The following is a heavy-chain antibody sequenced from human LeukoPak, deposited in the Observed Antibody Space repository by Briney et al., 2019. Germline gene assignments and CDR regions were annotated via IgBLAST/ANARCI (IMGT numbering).Heavy chain of an antibody. D-gene: IGHD2-2*02. CDR3: TRTGGPTAIHPHT. J-gene: IGHJ5*02. CDR1: GFTFSSYA. Sequence: PGGSLRLSCAASGFTFSSYAMSWVRQAPGKGLEWVSSIYSGSTKYYAESVKGRFTISRNNYKNTVYLRINSLRVEDTALYYCTRTGGPTAIHPHTWGERTLVTVSS. V-gene: IGHV3-23*05. CDR2: IYSGSTK.